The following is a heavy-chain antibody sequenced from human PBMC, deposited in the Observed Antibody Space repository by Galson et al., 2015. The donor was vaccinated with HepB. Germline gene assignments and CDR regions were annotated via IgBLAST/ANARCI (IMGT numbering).Heavy chain of an antibody. V-gene: IGHV3-30-3*01. CDR1: GFTFSSYA. Sequence: SLRLSCAPSGFTFSSYALHWVRQAPGKGLEWVATVSNDVTSKFYPDSVKGRFTISRDNSKNTLYLQMNSLRPEDTAVYYCARDPSSYYALGYFDYWGRGTLVTVSS. J-gene: IGHJ4*02. CDR2: VSNDVTSK. D-gene: IGHD3-10*01. CDR3: ARDPSSYYALGYFDY.